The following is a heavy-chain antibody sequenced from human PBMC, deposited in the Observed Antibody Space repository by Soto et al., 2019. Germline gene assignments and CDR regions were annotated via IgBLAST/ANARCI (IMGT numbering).Heavy chain of an antibody. Sequence: EVQLLESGGGLVQPGGSLRLSCAASGFTFSSYAMRWVRQAPGKGLEWVSAISGSGGSTYYAGSVKGRFTISRDNSKNTLYLQMNSLIAEATAVYYCAKSSRAVPALITLVRGVIDYWGQGTLVTVSS. CDR3: AKSSRAVPALITLVRGVIDY. J-gene: IGHJ4*02. CDR1: GFTFSSYA. V-gene: IGHV3-23*01. D-gene: IGHD3-10*01. CDR2: ISGSGGST.